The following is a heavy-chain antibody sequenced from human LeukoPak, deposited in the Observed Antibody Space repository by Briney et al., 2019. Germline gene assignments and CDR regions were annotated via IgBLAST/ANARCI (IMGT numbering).Heavy chain of an antibody. CDR3: ARSPLLWFGEPTGWWFDP. CDR2: ISAYNGNT. CDR1: GYTFIAYY. D-gene: IGHD3-10*01. Sequence: ASVKVSCKASGYTFIAYYMHWVRQVPGQGLEWMGWISAYNGNTNYAQKLQGRVTMTTDTSTSTAYMELRRLRYDDTVVYYCARSPLLWFGEPTGWWFDPWGQGTLVTVSS. V-gene: IGHV1-18*04. J-gene: IGHJ5*02.